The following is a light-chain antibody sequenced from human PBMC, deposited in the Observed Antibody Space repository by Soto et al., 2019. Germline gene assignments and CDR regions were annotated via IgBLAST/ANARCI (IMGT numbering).Light chain of an antibody. Sequence: EIVLTQSPATLSLSPGERATLSCRASQSVDSYLAWYQQKPGQAPRLLIFDASNRATGIPARFSGSGSGTAFTLTISSLEPEDFAVYYCQQHSNRLTFGGGTKVEIK. CDR2: DAS. CDR1: QSVDSY. J-gene: IGKJ4*01. V-gene: IGKV3-11*01. CDR3: QQHSNRLT.